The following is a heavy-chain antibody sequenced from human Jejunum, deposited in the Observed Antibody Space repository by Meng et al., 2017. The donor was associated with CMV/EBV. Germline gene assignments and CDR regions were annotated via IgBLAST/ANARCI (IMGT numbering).Heavy chain of an antibody. J-gene: IGHJ4*02. Sequence: YWVHGVRQAPGKGLVWVSRISSDGGVTAYADSVKGRFTISRDNSKSTLYLQMNSLRPEDTAVYYCSTTLALGYCSTSSCTYFDYWGQGTLVTVSS. CDR2: ISSDGGVT. CDR1: YW. D-gene: IGHD2-2*01. V-gene: IGHV3-74*01. CDR3: STTLALGYCSTSSCTYFDY.